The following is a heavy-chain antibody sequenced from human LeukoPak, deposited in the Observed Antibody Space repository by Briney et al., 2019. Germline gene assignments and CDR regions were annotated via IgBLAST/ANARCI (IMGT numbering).Heavy chain of an antibody. V-gene: IGHV3-30*18. CDR2: MSHDGVKI. Sequence: GGSLRLSCAASGFTFRTYAMHWVRQAPGKGLEWVAFMSHDGVKIFHADSVKGRFTISRDNSKNTLYLQMNSLRAEDTAVYYCAKSASAYYYMDVWGNGTTVTVSS. CDR1: GFTFRTYA. J-gene: IGHJ6*03. CDR3: AKSASAYYYMDV. D-gene: IGHD4/OR15-4a*01.